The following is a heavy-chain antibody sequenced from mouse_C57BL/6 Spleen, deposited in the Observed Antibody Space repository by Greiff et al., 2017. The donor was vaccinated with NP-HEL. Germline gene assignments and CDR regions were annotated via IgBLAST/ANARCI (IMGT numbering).Heavy chain of an antibody. CDR3: AAHYGSREGYYFDY. Sequence: EVQVVESGGGLVQPGGSLSLSCAASGFTFTDYSMSWVRQPPGQALEWLGFIRNKANGYTTEYSASVKGRFTISRDNSQSILYLQMNALRAEDSATDYCAAHYGSREGYYFDYWGQGTTLTVSS. D-gene: IGHD1-1*01. J-gene: IGHJ2*01. CDR2: IRNKANGYTT. V-gene: IGHV7-3*01. CDR1: GFTFTDYS.